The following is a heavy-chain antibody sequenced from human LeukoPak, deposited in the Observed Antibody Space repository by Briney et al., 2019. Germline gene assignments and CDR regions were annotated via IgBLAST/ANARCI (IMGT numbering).Heavy chain of an antibody. CDR3: ARVMYYYDSSGYYQGAFDI. D-gene: IGHD3-22*01. CDR1: GGTFSSYA. Sequence: SVKVSCKASGGTFSSYAISWVRQAPGQGLEWMGGIIPIFGTANYAQKFQGRVTITADESTSTAYTELSSLRSEDTAVYYCARVMYYYDSSGYYQGAFDIWGQGIMVTVSS. CDR2: IIPIFGTA. V-gene: IGHV1-69*01. J-gene: IGHJ3*02.